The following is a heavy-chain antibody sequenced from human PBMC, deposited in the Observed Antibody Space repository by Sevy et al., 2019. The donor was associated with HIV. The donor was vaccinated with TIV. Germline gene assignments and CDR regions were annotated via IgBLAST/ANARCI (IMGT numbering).Heavy chain of an antibody. V-gene: IGHV1-8*02. Sequence: ASVKVSCKVSGDTFSTYDINWVRQAPGQGLEWMGWMSPKSGSTGFAQKFQGRLTMTRDTSINTAYMELSSLRSEDTAVYYWASGGSGDVWNYGYYYYGMDVWGQGTTVTVSS. J-gene: IGHJ6*02. CDR1: GDTFSTYD. CDR3: ASGGSGDVWNYGYYYYGMDV. CDR2: MSPKSGST. D-gene: IGHD3-3*01.